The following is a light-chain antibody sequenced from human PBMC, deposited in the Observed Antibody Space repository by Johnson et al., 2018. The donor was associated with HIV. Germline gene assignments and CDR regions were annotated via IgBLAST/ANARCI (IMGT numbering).Light chain of an antibody. Sequence: QSVLTQPPSVSAAPGQKVTISCSGSSSNIGNNYVSWYQQLPGRAPKLLIYDNDKRPSGIPVRFSGSKSGTSATLGLTGLQTADEADYYCETWDSRLSGYYVFGTGTKVTVL. CDR2: DND. V-gene: IGLV1-51*01. CDR1: SSNIGNNY. CDR3: ETWDSRLSGYYV. J-gene: IGLJ1*01.